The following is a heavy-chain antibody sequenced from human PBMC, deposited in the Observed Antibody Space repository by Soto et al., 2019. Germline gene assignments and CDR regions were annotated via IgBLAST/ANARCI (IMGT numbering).Heavy chain of an antibody. CDR2: ISIYNGNT. CDR3: ARAPGSSSRPLVFDY. V-gene: IGHV1-18*04. Sequence: ASVKVSCKASGDTLTSNGISWVRQAPGQGLEWLAWISIYNGNTQYAQKVQGRVTMTTDTSTNTAYMELRSLRSDDTAVYYCARAPGSSSRPLVFDYWGQGTLVTVSS. J-gene: IGHJ4*02. CDR1: GDTLTSNG. D-gene: IGHD6-6*01.